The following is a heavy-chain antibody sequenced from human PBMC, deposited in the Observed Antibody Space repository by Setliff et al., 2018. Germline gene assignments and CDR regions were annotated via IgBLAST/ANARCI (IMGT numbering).Heavy chain of an antibody. J-gene: IGHJ6*03. CDR3: ARVDYSPINYYYYYMDV. CDR2: INHSGST. D-gene: IGHD4-4*01. CDR1: GYSISSGYY. V-gene: IGHV4-38-2*01. Sequence: SETLSLTCAVSGYSISSGYYWSWIRQPPGKGLEWIGEINHSGSTNYNPSLKSRVTISVDTSKNQFSLKLSSVTAADTAVYYCARVDYSPINYYYYYMDVWGKGTMVTVSS.